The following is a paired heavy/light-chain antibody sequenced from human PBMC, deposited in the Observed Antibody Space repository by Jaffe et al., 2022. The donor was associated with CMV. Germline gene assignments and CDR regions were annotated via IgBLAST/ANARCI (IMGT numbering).Heavy chain of an antibody. Sequence: QVQLQESGPGLVKPSETLSLTCTVSGGSISSYYWSWIRQPPGKGLEWIGYIYYSGSTNYNPSLKSRVTISVDTSKNQFSLKLSSVTAADTAVYYCARHLAPDIGFWSGPDAFDIWGQGTMVTVSS. CDR2: IYYSGST. CDR3: ARHLAPDIGFWSGPDAFDI. CDR1: GGSISSYY. V-gene: IGHV4-59*08. J-gene: IGHJ3*02. D-gene: IGHD3-3*01.
Light chain of an antibody. V-gene: IGKV3-20*01. J-gene: IGKJ1*01. Sequence: EIVLTQSPGTLSLSPGERATLSCRASQSVSSSYLAWYQQKPGQAPRLLIYGASSRATGIPDRFSGSGSGTDFTLTISRLEPEDFAVYYCQQYGSSQTFGQGTKVEIK. CDR1: QSVSSSY. CDR3: QQYGSSQT. CDR2: GAS.